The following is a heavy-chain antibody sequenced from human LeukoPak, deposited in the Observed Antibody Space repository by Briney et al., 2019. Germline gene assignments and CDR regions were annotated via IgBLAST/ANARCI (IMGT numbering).Heavy chain of an antibody. CDR2: IYYSGST. D-gene: IGHD5-12*01. J-gene: IGHJ4*02. CDR1: GGSISSYY. V-gene: IGHV4-59*01. Sequence: SETLSLTCTVSGGSISSYYWSWIRQPPGKGLEWIGYIYYSGSTNYNPSLKSRVTISVDTSKNRFSLKLSSVTAADTAVYNCAREGGYGTNDYWGQGTLVTVSS. CDR3: AREGGYGTNDY.